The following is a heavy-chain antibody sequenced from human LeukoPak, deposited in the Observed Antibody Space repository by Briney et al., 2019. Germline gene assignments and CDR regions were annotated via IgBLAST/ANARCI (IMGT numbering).Heavy chain of an antibody. D-gene: IGHD3-16*01. CDR1: GFTFSSYS. V-gene: IGHV3-21*01. J-gene: IGHJ4*02. Sequence: GGSLRLSCAASGFTFSSYSMNWVRQAPGKGLEWVSSISSSSSYIYYAGSVKGRFTISRDNAKNSLYLQMNSLRAEDTAVYYCARVYPGGANYFDYWGQGTLVTVSS. CDR3: ARVYPGGANYFDY. CDR2: ISSSSSYI.